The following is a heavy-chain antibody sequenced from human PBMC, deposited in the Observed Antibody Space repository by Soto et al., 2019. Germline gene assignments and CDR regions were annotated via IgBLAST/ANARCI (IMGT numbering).Heavy chain of an antibody. CDR3: ARDGRFLEWLLWASVYYYGMDV. CDR2: INSDGSST. J-gene: IGHJ6*02. D-gene: IGHD3-3*01. CDR1: GFTISSYL. Sequence: GGSLRLSCAASGFTISSYLMHWVRKATGKGLVWVSRINSDGSSTSYAASVKGRFTISRDNAKNTLYLQMNSLRAEDTAVYYCARDGRFLEWLLWASVYYYGMDVWGQGTTVTVTS. V-gene: IGHV3-74*01.